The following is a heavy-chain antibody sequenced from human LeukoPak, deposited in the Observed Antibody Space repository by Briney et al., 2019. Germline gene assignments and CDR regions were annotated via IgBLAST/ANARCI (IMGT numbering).Heavy chain of an antibody. CDR3: ARKDYGDSFDY. CDR1: GYTFTNYG. CDR2: IKTYNGNA. V-gene: IGHV1-18*01. D-gene: IGHD4-17*01. Sequence: GASVKVPCKASGYTFTNYGISWVRQAPGQGLEWMGWIKTYNGNANYAQKLQGRVTMTTDTSTSTAYMELRSLRSDDTAVYYCARKDYGDSFDYWGQGTLVTVSS. J-gene: IGHJ4*02.